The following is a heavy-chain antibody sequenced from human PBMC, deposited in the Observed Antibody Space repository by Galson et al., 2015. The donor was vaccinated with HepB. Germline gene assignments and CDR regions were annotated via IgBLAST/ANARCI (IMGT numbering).Heavy chain of an antibody. J-gene: IGHJ2*01. V-gene: IGHV4-39*07. Sequence: LSLTCTVSGGSISGSSSYWGWIRQPPGKGPEWIGYIHYSGETYYNPSLKGRVTISVDTSKNQFSLKVMSATAADTAVYYCARDPTGDQRPWYFDFWGRGTLVTVSS. CDR2: IHYSGET. CDR3: ARDPTGDQRPWYFDF. D-gene: IGHD7-27*01. CDR1: GGSISGSSSY.